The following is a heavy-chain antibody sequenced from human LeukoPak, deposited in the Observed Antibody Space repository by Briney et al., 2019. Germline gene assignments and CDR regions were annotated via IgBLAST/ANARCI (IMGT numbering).Heavy chain of an antibody. Sequence: ASVKVSCKASGYTFTSYAMNWVRQAPGQGLEWMGWINTNTGNPTYPQGFTGRFVFSLDTSVSTAYLQISSLKAEDTAVYYCARDTSGYYHGHFDYWGQGTLVTVSS. CDR3: ARDTSGYYHGHFDY. CDR2: INTNTGNP. V-gene: IGHV7-4-1*02. CDR1: GYTFTSYA. D-gene: IGHD3-22*01. J-gene: IGHJ4*02.